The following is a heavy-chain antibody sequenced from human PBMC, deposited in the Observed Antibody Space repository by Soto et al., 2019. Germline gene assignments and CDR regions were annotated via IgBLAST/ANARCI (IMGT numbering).Heavy chain of an antibody. J-gene: IGHJ4*01. D-gene: IGHD2-8*01. Sequence: GSLRLSCAASGFTFDSPYSHGMSWVRQSPGKGPEWVSTISSNGANTHYAESVKGRFTISKDASRNTVHLHMNSLRAEDTATYFCVSWVSAHFDYWGHGTPVTVSS. CDR1: GFTFDSPYSHG. CDR3: VSWVSAHFDY. CDR2: ISSNGANT. V-gene: IGHV3-23*01.